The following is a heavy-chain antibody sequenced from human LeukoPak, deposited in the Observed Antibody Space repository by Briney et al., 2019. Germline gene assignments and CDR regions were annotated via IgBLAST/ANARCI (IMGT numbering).Heavy chain of an antibody. CDR3: ARDLDYGDYGVDAFDI. CDR2: INPNSGGT. V-gene: IGHV1-2*02. D-gene: IGHD4-17*01. J-gene: IGHJ3*02. CDR1: GYTFTGYY. Sequence: ASVKVSCKASGYTFTGYYMHWVRQAPGQGLEWMGWINPNSGGTNYAQKFQGRVTMTRDTSISTAYMELSRLRSDDTAVYYCARDLDYGDYGVDAFDIWGQGTMVTVSS.